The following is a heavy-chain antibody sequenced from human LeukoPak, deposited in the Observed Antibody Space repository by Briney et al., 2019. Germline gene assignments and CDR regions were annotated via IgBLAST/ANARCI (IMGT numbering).Heavy chain of an antibody. CDR1: GYTFTGYY. V-gene: IGHV1-2*02. D-gene: IGHD2-21*01. Sequence: ASVKVSCKASGYTFTGYYMHWVRQAPGQGLEWMGWINPNSGGTNYAQKFQGRVTMTRDTSISTAYMELSRLRSDDTAMYYCARDVGGDSGLNWFDPWGQGTLVTVSS. CDR2: INPNSGGT. CDR3: ARDVGGDSGLNWFDP. J-gene: IGHJ5*02.